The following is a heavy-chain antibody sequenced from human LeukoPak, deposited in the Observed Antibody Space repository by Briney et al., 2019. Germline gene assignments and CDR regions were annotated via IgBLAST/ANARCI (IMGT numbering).Heavy chain of an antibody. Sequence: ASVKVSCKASGGTFSSYAISWVRQAPGQGLEWMGGIIPIFGTANYAQKFQGRVTMTEDTSTDTAYMELSSLRSEDTAVYYCATDLGDYYDSSSSGGYWGQGTLVTVPS. CDR2: IIPIFGTA. V-gene: IGHV1-69*06. D-gene: IGHD3-22*01. CDR1: GGTFSSYA. CDR3: ATDLGDYYDSSSSGGY. J-gene: IGHJ4*02.